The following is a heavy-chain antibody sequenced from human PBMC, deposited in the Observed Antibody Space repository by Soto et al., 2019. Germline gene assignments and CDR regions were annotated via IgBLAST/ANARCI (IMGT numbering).Heavy chain of an antibody. V-gene: IGHV1-69*13. CDR3: ASEGIVVVVATTYGMDV. D-gene: IGHD2-15*01. CDR2: IIPIFGTA. J-gene: IGHJ6*02. CDR1: GGTFSSYA. Sequence: ASVKVSCKASGGTFSSYAISWVRQAPGQGLEWMGGIIPIFGTANYAQKFQGRVTITADESTSTAYMELSSLRSEDTAVHYCASEGIVVVVATTYGMDVWGQGTKVTVSS.